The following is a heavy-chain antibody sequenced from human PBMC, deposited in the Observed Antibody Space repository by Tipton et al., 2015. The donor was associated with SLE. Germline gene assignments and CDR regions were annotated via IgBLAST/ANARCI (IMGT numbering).Heavy chain of an antibody. J-gene: IGHJ6*03. D-gene: IGHD1-1*01. Sequence: TLSLTCAVYGGSFSGYYWSWIRQPPGKGLEWIGEINHSGSTNYNPSLKSRVTISVDTSKNQFSLKLSSVTAADTAVYYCARELPTSYYMDVWGKGTTVTVSS. CDR3: ARELPTSYYMDV. V-gene: IGHV4-34*01. CDR2: INHSGST. CDR1: GGSFSGYY.